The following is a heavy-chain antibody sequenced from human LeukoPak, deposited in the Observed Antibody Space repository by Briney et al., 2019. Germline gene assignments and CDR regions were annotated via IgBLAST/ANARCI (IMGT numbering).Heavy chain of an antibody. CDR3: AKDPRLLWFGELDYFDY. V-gene: IGHV3-30*02. CDR2: IRYDGSNK. J-gene: IGHJ4*02. Sequence: GGSLRLSCAASGFTFSSYAMHWVRRAPGKGLEWVAFIRYDGSNKYYEDSVKGRFTISRDNSKNTLYLQMNSLRAEDTAVYYCAKDPRLLWFGELDYFDYWGQGTLVTVSS. CDR1: GFTFSSYA. D-gene: IGHD3-10*01.